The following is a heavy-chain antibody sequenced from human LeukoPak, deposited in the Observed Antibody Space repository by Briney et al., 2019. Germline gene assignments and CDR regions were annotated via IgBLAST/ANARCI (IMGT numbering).Heavy chain of an antibody. V-gene: IGHV3-23*01. J-gene: IGHJ4*02. Sequence: GGSLRLSCAASGFSFSSYAMSWVRQAPGKGLEWVSGISGSGGSTYYADSVKGRFTISRDNSKNTLYLQMNSLRAEDTAVYYCAKESRNNSGRYRDYWGQGTLVTVSS. CDR1: GFSFSSYA. CDR2: ISGSGGST. CDR3: AKESRNNSGRYRDY. D-gene: IGHD6-19*01.